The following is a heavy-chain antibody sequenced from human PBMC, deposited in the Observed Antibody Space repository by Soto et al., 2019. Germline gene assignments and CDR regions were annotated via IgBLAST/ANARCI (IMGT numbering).Heavy chain of an antibody. CDR1: GGTFSSYA. J-gene: IGHJ6*02. CDR2: IIPIFGTA. V-gene: IGHV1-69*06. Sequence: GASVKVSCKASGGTFSSYAISWVRQAPGQGLEWMGGIIPIFGTANYAQKFQGRVTITADKSTSTAYMELSSLRSEDTAVYYCARAEHEHTYYYYYGMDVWGQGTTVTVSS. CDR3: ARAEHEHTYYYYYGMDV.